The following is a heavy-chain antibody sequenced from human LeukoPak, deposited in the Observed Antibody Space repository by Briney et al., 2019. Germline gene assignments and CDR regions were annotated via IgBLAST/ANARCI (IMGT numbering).Heavy chain of an antibody. CDR3: AREGEYTFQH. J-gene: IGHJ1*01. D-gene: IGHD2/OR15-2a*01. V-gene: IGHV1-69*04. CDR2: IIPIFGIT. Sequence: SVKVSCTASGGTFSSYAISWVRQAPGQGLEWMGRIIPIFGITNYAQKFQGRVTITADKSTSTAYMGLSSLRSEDTAVYYCAREGEYTFQHWGQGTLVTVSS. CDR1: GGTFSSYA.